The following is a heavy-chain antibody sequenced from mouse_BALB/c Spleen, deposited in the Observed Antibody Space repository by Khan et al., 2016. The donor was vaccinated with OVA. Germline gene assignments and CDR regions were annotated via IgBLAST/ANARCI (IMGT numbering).Heavy chain of an antibody. CDR1: GYTFTNYW. Sequence: QVQLKQSGTELVRPGASVKLSCKASGYTFTNYWINWVKQRPGQGLEWIGNIYPSDSYTNYNQKFKDKATLTVDKSSSTAYMQLSSPKSEDSAVYYCTREGVYGSSFAYWGQGTLVTVSA. CDR3: TREGVYGSSFAY. J-gene: IGHJ3*01. D-gene: IGHD1-1*02. CDR2: IYPSDSYT. V-gene: IGHV1-69*02.